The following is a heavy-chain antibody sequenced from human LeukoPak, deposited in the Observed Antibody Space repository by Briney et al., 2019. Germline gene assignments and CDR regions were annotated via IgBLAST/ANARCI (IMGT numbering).Heavy chain of an antibody. CDR2: IIPIFGTA. CDR3: ARHAGHCSGTNCPPSDAFDV. D-gene: IGHD2-2*01. J-gene: IGHJ3*01. CDR1: GGTFSSYA. Sequence: GSSVKVSCKASGGTFSSYAISWVRQAPGQGLEWMGGIIPIFGTANYAQKFQGRVTITTDESTSTAYMELSSLRSEDTAVYYCARHAGHCSGTNCPPSDAFDVWGQGTMVTVSS. V-gene: IGHV1-69*05.